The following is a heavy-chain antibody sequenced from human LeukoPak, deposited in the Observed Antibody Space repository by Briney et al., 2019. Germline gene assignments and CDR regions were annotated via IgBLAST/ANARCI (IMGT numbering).Heavy chain of an antibody. CDR3: ARGRTGGYDAFDI. V-gene: IGHV3-30*09. D-gene: IGHD7-27*01. CDR2: ISFDGSNK. Sequence: PGGSLRLSCAVSGFSFNSYAMQWVRQAPGKGLAWVAVISFDGSNKYYADSVKGRFAISRDSSKYTLYLQMSSLRAEDTAVYYCARGRTGGYDAFDIWGQGTMVTVSS. J-gene: IGHJ3*02. CDR1: GFSFNSYA.